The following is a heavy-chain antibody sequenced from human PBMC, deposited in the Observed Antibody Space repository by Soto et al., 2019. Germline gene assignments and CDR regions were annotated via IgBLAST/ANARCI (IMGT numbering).Heavy chain of an antibody. CDR1: GDSVSSNSAA. Sequence: PSQSLSLTCTISGDSVSSNSAAWNWIRQSPSRGLEWLGRTYYRSKWSNDYALSVEGRITINPDTSKNQFSLQLNSLTPEDTAVYYCARGHAFDIWGQGTMDPVSS. V-gene: IGHV6-1*01. J-gene: IGHJ3*02. CDR3: ARGHAFDI. CDR2: TYYRSKWSN.